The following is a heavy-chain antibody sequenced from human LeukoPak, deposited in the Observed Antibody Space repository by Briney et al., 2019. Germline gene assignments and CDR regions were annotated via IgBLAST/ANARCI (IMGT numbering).Heavy chain of an antibody. D-gene: IGHD1-1*01. V-gene: IGHV3-53*01. Sequence: GESLRLSCAASGFTVNRDYMSWVRQSPGKGLEWVSVVYTDGRTFYADSVKGRFTISRDDSKNTVFLQMNSLRADDTAIYFCTRGSPTVSAGYNWGRGTVVTVSS. J-gene: IGHJ4*02. CDR1: GFTVNRDY. CDR3: TRGSPTVSAGYN. CDR2: VYTDGRT.